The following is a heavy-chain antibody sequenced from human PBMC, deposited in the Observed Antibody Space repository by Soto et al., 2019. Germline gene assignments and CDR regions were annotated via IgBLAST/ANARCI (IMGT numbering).Heavy chain of an antibody. J-gene: IGHJ6*02. Sequence: PSETLSLTCTVSGGSISSGDYYWSWIRQPPGKGLEWIGYIYYSGSTYYNPSLKSRVTISVDTSKNQFSLKLSSVTAADTAVYYCARDYGDKWNYYYGMDVWGQGTKVTVSS. CDR2: IYYSGST. D-gene: IGHD3-10*01. CDR3: ARDYGDKWNYYYGMDV. V-gene: IGHV4-30-4*01. CDR1: GGSISSGDYY.